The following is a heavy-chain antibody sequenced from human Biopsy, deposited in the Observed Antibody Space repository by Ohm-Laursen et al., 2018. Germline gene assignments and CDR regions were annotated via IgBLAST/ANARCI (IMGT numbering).Heavy chain of an antibody. V-gene: IGHV4-61*01. CDR1: GASVTSGSYY. CDR2: IYFTGRT. J-gene: IGHJ3*01. CDR3: ARLGNFWNAEDGLDL. Sequence: SETLSLTCAVSGASVTSGSYYWSWIRQPPGKALEWIGYIYFTGRTSYNPSLKSRVTMSVNTSKKQFSLNLRSVTAADTAVYSCARLGNFWNAEDGLDLWGLGTMVTVSS. D-gene: IGHD3-3*01.